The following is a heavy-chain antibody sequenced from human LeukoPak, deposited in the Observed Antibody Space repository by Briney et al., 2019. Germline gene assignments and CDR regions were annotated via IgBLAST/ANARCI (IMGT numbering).Heavy chain of an antibody. J-gene: IGHJ5*02. D-gene: IGHD1-26*01. CDR2: IIPIFGTA. Sequence: SVKVSCKASGGTFSSYAISWVRQAPGQGLEWMGGIIPIFGTANYAQKFQGRVTITADESTSTAYMELSSLRSEDTAVYYCARDPNSIYSGITGWFDPWGQGTLVTVSS. CDR1: GGTFSSYA. V-gene: IGHV1-69*13. CDR3: ARDPNSIYSGITGWFDP.